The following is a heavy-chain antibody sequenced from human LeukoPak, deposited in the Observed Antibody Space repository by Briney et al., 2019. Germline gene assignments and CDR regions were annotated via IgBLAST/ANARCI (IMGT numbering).Heavy chain of an antibody. CDR1: GGSISISTYY. V-gene: IGHV4-39*07. J-gene: IGHJ4*02. D-gene: IGHD3-22*01. Sequence: PSETLSLTCTVSGGSISISTYYWGWIRQPPGKGLEWIGSIYYSGSTYYNPSLKSRVTISVDTSKNQFSLKLSSVTAADTAVYYCARTPDTAMVTGGSYYDSSGYTDYFDYWGQGTLVTVSS. CDR2: IYYSGST. CDR3: ARTPDTAMVTGGSYYDSSGYTDYFDY.